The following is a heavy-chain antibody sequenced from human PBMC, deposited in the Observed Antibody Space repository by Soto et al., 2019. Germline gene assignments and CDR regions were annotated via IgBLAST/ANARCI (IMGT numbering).Heavy chain of an antibody. CDR2: IGSSGSSI. Sequence: QVQLVESGGGLVKPGGSLRLSCAASGFTFSDYYMTWIRQAPGEGLEWVSYIGSSGSSIYFADSVKGRFTISRENAKNSLYLQMNNLRAEDTAVYYCARVGKQWLLHKYYFDYWGQGTLVTVSS. CDR3: ARVGKQWLLHKYYFDY. J-gene: IGHJ4*02. CDR1: GFTFSDYY. V-gene: IGHV3-11*01. D-gene: IGHD6-19*01.